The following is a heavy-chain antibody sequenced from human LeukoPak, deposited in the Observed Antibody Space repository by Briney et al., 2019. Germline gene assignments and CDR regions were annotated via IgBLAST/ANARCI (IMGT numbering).Heavy chain of an antibody. D-gene: IGHD3-10*01. V-gene: IGHV4-34*01. J-gene: IGHJ3*02. CDR1: VGFFRRYY. Sequence: SETVSLTCAVCVGFFRRYYWRWIRQPPAKGLEGVGEINYRGSTNYNPSLKSRVTISVDTSKNQFSRKLSSVTAADTAVYYCARSRGNFVAGDRAFDIWGQGTMVTVSS. CDR2: INYRGST. CDR3: ARSRGNFVAGDRAFDI.